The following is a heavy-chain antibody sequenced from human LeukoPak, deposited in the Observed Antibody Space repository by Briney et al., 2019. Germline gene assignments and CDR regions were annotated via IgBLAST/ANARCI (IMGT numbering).Heavy chain of an antibody. Sequence: GGSLRLSCSASGFTFSNYAMHWVRQAPGKGLECVSAILGYGGSTYYADSVKGRFTISRDNSKNTLYLQMSSLRTEGTAVYFCVPYSTNSFAYWGQGTLVTVSS. CDR3: VPYSTNSFAY. CDR2: ILGYGGST. D-gene: IGHD6-13*01. J-gene: IGHJ4*02. CDR1: GFTFSNYA. V-gene: IGHV3-64D*06.